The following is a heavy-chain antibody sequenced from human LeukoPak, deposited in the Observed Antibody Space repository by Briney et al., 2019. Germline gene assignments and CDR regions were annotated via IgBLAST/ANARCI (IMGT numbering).Heavy chain of an antibody. CDR2: ISSSSSYI. CDR3: ARATAGTGNWFDP. J-gene: IGHJ5*02. V-gene: IGHV3-21*01. D-gene: IGHD6-19*01. CDR1: GFTFSSYS. Sequence: GGSLRLSCAASGFTFSSYSMNWVRQAPGKGLEWVSSISSSSSYIYYADSVKGRFTISRDNAKNSLYLQMNSLRAEDTAVYYCARATAGTGNWFDPWGQGTLVTVSS.